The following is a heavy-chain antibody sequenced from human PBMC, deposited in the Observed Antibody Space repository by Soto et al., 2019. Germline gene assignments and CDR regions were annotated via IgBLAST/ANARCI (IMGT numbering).Heavy chain of an antibody. V-gene: IGHV1-46*01. Sequence: ASVKVSCKASGHTFTSYYMHWVRQAPGQGLEWMGIINPSGGSTSYAQKFQGRVTMTRDTSISTAYMELSRLRSDDTAVYYCATDLYQLPDYSYYYGMDVWGQGTTVTVSS. CDR3: ATDLYQLPDYSYYYGMDV. CDR1: GHTFTSYY. D-gene: IGHD2-2*01. J-gene: IGHJ6*02. CDR2: INPSGGST.